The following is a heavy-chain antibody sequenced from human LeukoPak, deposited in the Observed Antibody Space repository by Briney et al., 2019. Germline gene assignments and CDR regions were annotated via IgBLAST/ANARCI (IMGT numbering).Heavy chain of an antibody. J-gene: IGHJ5*02. CDR2: MNPNNNNV. V-gene: IGHV1-8*01. Sequence: ASVKVSCKATGYTFTSYDINWERQATGQGLEWMGWMNPNNNNVGYAQEFQGRVTMTRDTSISTAYMELGSLTSEDTAVYYCARGAFLPQYRRDFDPWGQGTLVTVSS. D-gene: IGHD6-6*01. CDR3: ARGAFLPQYRRDFDP. CDR1: GYTFTSYD.